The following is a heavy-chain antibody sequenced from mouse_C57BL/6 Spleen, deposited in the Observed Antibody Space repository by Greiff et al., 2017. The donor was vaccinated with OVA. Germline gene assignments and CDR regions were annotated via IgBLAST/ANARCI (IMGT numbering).Heavy chain of an antibody. V-gene: IGHV1-82*01. D-gene: IGHD2-5*01. J-gene: IGHJ1*03. Sequence: VQLQQSGPELVKPGASVKISCKASGYAFCSSWMNWVKQRPGKGLEWIGRIYPGDGDTTYNGKFKGKATLTADKSSSTAYMQLSSLTSEDSAVYFCARPYSNYEWYFDVWGTGTTVTVSS. CDR3: ARPYSNYEWYFDV. CDR1: GYAFCSSW. CDR2: IYPGDGDT.